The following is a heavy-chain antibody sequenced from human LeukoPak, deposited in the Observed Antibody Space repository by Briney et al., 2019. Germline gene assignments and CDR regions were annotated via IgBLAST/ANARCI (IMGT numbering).Heavy chain of an antibody. Sequence: SETLSLTCAVFGGSLSDHDWSWIRQPPGKGLEWIGEINHRGATNYNPSLKSRVTLSLDTSKNQVSLKLNSLTAADTAVYYCARGKGDPSMIVMIVTAVEFYFDSWGPGTLVTVSS. D-gene: IGHD3-22*01. CDR2: INHRGAT. V-gene: IGHV4-34*01. J-gene: IGHJ4*02. CDR3: ARGKGDPSMIVMIVTAVEFYFDS. CDR1: GGSLSDHD.